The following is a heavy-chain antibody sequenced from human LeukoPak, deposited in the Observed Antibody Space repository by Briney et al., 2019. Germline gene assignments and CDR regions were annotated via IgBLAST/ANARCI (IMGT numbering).Heavy chain of an antibody. V-gene: IGHV5-51*01. D-gene: IGHD4-17*01. CDR2: IYPGDSDT. CDR1: GYIFTSYW. J-gene: IGHJ6*03. CDR3: AICTVTPSYYYMDV. Sequence: GESLQISCKGSGYIFTSYWIGWVRQLPGKGLEWMGIIYPGDSDTRYSPSFQGQVTISADKSITTTYLQWSSLKASDTAMYYCAICTVTPSYYYMDVWGKGTTVTVSS.